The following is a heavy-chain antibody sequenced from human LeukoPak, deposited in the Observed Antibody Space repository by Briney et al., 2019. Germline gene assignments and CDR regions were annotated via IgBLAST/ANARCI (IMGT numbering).Heavy chain of an antibody. CDR2: INPDGSEK. J-gene: IGHJ4*02. Sequence: GGSLRLSCVVSGFTFSHYWMSWVRQAPGKGLEYVAYINPDGSEKNCVDSVKGRFSISRDNAQNTLFLQMNSLRAEDTALYYCARHGDFCFDNWGQGTPVTVS. CDR1: GFTFSHYW. CDR3: ARHGDFCFDN. V-gene: IGHV3-7*03. D-gene: IGHD4-17*01.